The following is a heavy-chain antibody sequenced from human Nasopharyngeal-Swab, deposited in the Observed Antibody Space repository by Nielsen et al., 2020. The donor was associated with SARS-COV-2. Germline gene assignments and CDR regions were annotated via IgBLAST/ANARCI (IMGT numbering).Heavy chain of an antibody. J-gene: IGHJ6*02. V-gene: IGHV4-4*02. D-gene: IGHD3-10*01. CDR1: GGSISSSNW. Sequence: SETLSLTCAVSGGSISSSNWWSWVRQPPGKGLEWIGEIYHSGGTNYNPSLKSRVTISVDKSKNQFSLKLSSVTAADTAVYYCARDPRLVTMVRGAYYYYYYGMDVWGQGTTVTVSS. CDR3: ARDPRLVTMVRGAYYYYYYGMDV. CDR2: IYHSGGT.